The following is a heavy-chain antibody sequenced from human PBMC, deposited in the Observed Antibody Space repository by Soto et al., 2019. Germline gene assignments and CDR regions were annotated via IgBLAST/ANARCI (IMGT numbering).Heavy chain of an antibody. V-gene: IGHV3-9*01. CDR3: AKGQYSSVWTMGYYFDY. D-gene: IGHD6-19*01. CDR2: ISWNSGSI. J-gene: IGHJ4*02. CDR1: GFTFDDYA. Sequence: GGSLRLSCAASGFTFDDYAMHWVRQAPGKGLEWVSGISWNSGSIGYADSVKGRFTISRDNAKNSLYLQINSLRAEDTALYYCAKGQYSSVWTMGYYFDYWGQGTLVTVSS.